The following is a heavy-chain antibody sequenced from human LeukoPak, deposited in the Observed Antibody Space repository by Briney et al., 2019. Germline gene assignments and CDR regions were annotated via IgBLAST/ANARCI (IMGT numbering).Heavy chain of an antibody. CDR2: ISGSGGST. V-gene: IGHV3-23*01. J-gene: IGHJ2*01. Sequence: GGSLRLSCAASGFTFNTYAISWVRQAPGKGLEWVSAISGSGGSTYYADSVKGRFTISRDNSKNTLYLQMNSLRAEDTAIYYCAKDRTVGASYWYFDLWGRGTLVTVSS. CDR3: AKDRTVGASYWYFDL. CDR1: GFTFNTYA. D-gene: IGHD1-26*01.